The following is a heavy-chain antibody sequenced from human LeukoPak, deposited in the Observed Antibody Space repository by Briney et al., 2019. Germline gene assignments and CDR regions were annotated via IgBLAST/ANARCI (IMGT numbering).Heavy chain of an antibody. Sequence: SETLSLTCTVSGGSISSSSYYWGWIRQPPGKGLEWIGSIYYSGSTYYNPSLKSRVTISVDTSKNQFSLKLSPVTAADTAVYYCARYGSYSYFDYWGQGTLVTVSS. D-gene: IGHD1-26*01. CDR2: IYYSGST. V-gene: IGHV4-39*01. J-gene: IGHJ4*02. CDR3: ARYGSYSYFDY. CDR1: GGSISSSSYY.